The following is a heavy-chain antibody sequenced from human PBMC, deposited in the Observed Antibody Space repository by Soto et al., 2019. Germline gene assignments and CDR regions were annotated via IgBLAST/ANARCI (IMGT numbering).Heavy chain of an antibody. CDR2: IIPIFGTA. V-gene: IGHV1-69*13. Sequence: ASVKVSCKASGGTFSSYAISWVRQAPGQGLEWMGGIIPIFGTANYAQKFQGRVQITADESTSTAYMELSSLRSEDTAVYYCARAYNWNGAYHLDYWGQGTLVTVSS. CDR1: GGTFSSYA. CDR3: ARAYNWNGAYHLDY. J-gene: IGHJ4*02. D-gene: IGHD1-20*01.